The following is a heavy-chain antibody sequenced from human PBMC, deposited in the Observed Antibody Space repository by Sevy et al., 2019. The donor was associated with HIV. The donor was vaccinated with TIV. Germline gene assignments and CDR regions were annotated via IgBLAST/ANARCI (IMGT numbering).Heavy chain of an antibody. CDR3: SGEGCTKPHDY. CDR2: LSFGGGEI. D-gene: IGHD2-8*01. Sequence: GGSLRLSCAASGFTFSKYSMSWVRQPPGKGLEWVSTLSFGGGEINYADSVKGRFTISRDNSKSSVYLQMNNLRPEDTAVYYCSGEGCTKPHDYWGQGTLVTVSS. V-gene: IGHV3-23*01. J-gene: IGHJ4*02. CDR1: GFTFSKYS.